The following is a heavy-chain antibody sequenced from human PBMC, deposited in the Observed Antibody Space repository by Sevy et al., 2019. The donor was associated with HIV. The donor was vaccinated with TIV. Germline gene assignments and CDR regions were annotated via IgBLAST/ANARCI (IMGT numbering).Heavy chain of an antibody. D-gene: IGHD4-4*01. Sequence: ASVQVSCKASGYTFTSYDINWVRQATGQGLEWMGWMNPNSGNNGYAQKFQGRVPMTRNTSIGTAYMELSSLRSDDTAVYYCARNPVTAGYYSGMDVWGQGTTVTVSS. CDR3: ARNPVTAGYYSGMDV. CDR1: GYTFTSYD. V-gene: IGHV1-8*01. J-gene: IGHJ6*02. CDR2: MNPNSGNN.